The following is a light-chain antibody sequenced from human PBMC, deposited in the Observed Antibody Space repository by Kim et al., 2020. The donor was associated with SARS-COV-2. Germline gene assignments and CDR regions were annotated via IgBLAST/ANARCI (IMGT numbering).Light chain of an antibody. J-gene: IGLJ2*01. CDR3: AAWDDSLSGPSVV. V-gene: IGLV1-47*01. CDR2: RNN. CDR1: SSNIGSNY. Sequence: VTSSCSGSSSNIGSNYVYWYQQLPGTAPKLLIYRNNQRPSGVPDRFSGSKSGTSASLAISGLRSEDEADYYCAAWDDSLSGPSVVFGGGTQLTVL.